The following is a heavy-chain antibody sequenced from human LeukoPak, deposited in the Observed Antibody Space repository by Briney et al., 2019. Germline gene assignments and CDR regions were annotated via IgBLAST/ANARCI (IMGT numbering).Heavy chain of an antibody. J-gene: IGHJ4*02. CDR1: GFTFSNYA. D-gene: IGHD3-22*01. Sequence: GGSLRLSCAASGFTFSNYATSWVRQAPGKGLEWVSSITGNALNTYHADFIKGRFTISRDDSKNTLYLHLSSLRVEDTAVYYCAKLQDFYDNSGYSYFDNWGQGTLVTVSS. CDR2: ITGNALNT. V-gene: IGHV3-23*01. CDR3: AKLQDFYDNSGYSYFDN.